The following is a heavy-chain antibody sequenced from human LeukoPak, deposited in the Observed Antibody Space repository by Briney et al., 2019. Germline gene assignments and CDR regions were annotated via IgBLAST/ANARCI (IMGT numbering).Heavy chain of an antibody. CDR2: INHSGST. Sequence: PSETLSLTCAVYGGSFSGYYWSWIRQPPGKGLEWIGEINHSGSTNYNPSLKSRVTISVDTSKNQFSLKLSSVTAADTAVYYCARSPYSSSWYQYGWFDPWGQGTLVTVSS. CDR1: GGSFSGYY. V-gene: IGHV4-34*01. J-gene: IGHJ5*02. D-gene: IGHD6-13*01. CDR3: ARSPYSSSWYQYGWFDP.